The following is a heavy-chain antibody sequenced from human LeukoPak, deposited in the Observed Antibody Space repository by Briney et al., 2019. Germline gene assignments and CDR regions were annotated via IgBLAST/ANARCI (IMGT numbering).Heavy chain of an antibody. D-gene: IGHD3-10*01. CDR3: ARLLWFGELQFGP. Sequence: SETLSLTCTVSGGSISSSSYYWGWIRQPPGKGLEWTGSIYYSGSTYYNPSLKSRVTISVDTSKNQFSLKLSSVTAADTAVYYCARLLWFGELQFGPWGQGTLVTVSS. CDR2: IYYSGST. V-gene: IGHV4-39*01. J-gene: IGHJ5*02. CDR1: GGSISSSSYY.